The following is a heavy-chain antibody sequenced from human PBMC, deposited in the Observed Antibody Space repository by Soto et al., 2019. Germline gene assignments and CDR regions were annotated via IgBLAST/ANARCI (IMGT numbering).Heavy chain of an antibody. D-gene: IGHD2-15*01. J-gene: IGHJ4*02. CDR2: VNAGNGNT. CDR3: ASLLYCSGGSCYRGYFDY. V-gene: IGHV1-3*01. CDR1: GYTFTSYA. Sequence: ASVKVSCKASGYTFTSYAIHWVRQAPGQRLEWMGWVNAGNGNTKYSQKFQGRVTITRDTSASTAYMELSSLRSEDTAVYYCASLLYCSGGSCYRGYFDYWGQGTLVTVSS.